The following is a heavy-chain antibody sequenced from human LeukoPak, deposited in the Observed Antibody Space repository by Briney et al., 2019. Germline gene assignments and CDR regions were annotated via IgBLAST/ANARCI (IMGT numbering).Heavy chain of an antibody. V-gene: IGHV3-13*01. CDR2: MGTAGDT. Sequence: GGSLRLSCAASGFTFSSYDMHWVRQATGKGLEWVSAMGTAGDTYYPGSVKGRFTISRENAKNSLYLQMNSLRAGDTAVYYCARALDGAAADWGQGTLVTVSS. CDR1: GFTFSSYD. J-gene: IGHJ4*02. D-gene: IGHD6-13*01. CDR3: ARALDGAAAD.